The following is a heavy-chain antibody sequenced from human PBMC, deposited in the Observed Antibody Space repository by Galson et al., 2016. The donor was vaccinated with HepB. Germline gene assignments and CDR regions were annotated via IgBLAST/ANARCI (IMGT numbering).Heavy chain of an antibody. CDR3: ARQPTSTSVNYYQLDY. D-gene: IGHD3-10*01. J-gene: IGHJ4*02. CDR2: VNAVNGDT. CDR1: GYTFTRNP. Sequence: SVKVSCKASGYTFTRNPIHWVRQAPGQGLEWMGWVNAVNGDTNYLAKFQGRVTMTTDTSANTAYMDLSSLGSEDTAIYYCARQPTSTSVNYYQLDYWGQGTLVSVSS. V-gene: IGHV1-3*01.